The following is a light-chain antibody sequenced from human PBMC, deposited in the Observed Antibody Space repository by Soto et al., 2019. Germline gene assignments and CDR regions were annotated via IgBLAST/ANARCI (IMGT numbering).Light chain of an antibody. V-gene: IGKV3-15*01. J-gene: IGKJ2*01. CDR1: QSVRSN. Sequence: EIVMTQSPATLSVSPGERATLSCRASQSVRSNLAWYQQKPGQAPRLLIYGASTRATGIPARFSGSGSETEFTLGISSLQSEDFAIYYCQEYNNWPPNTFGQGTKLEIK. CDR3: QEYNNWPPNT. CDR2: GAS.